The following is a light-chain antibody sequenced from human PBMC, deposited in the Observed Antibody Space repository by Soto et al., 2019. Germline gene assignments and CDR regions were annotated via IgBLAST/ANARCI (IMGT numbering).Light chain of an antibody. V-gene: IGLV2-14*01. CDR1: SSDVGGYKY. J-gene: IGLJ1*01. CDR2: DVT. Sequence: QCVLTQPASVSGSPGQSITISCTGTSSDVGGYKYVSWYQQHPDKAPKLIIYDVTNRPSGISNRFSGSKSGNTASLTISGLPAEDEADYYCSSYTSSSSYVFGTGTKVTVL. CDR3: SSYTSSSSYV.